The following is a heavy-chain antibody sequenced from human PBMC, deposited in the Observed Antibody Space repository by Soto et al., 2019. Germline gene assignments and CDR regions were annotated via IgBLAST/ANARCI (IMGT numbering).Heavy chain of an antibody. J-gene: IGHJ4*02. CDR2: ISSAGTAV. D-gene: IGHD1-1*01. CDR3: ARDGSYVQPFDY. Sequence: GGSLRLSCAASGFTFSSYNMNWVRQAPGKGLEWVSYISSAGTAVSYTNSVRGRFTISRDNAKNSLYLQMNSLRAEDTAVYYCARDGSYVQPFDYWGQGTLVTVSS. V-gene: IGHV3-48*03. CDR1: GFTFSSYN.